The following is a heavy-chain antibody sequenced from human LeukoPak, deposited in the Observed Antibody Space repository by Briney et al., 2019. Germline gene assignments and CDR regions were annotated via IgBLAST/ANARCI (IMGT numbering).Heavy chain of an antibody. CDR2: ISSTSSYI. CDR3: ARVTLTGYYAFDY. J-gene: IGHJ4*02. D-gene: IGHD3-9*01. Sequence: PGGSLRLSCAASGFNFSYSWMSWVRQAPGKGLEWVSSISSTSSYINYADSVKGRFTISRDKAKNSLYLQMNSLRAEDTAVYYCARVTLTGYYAFDYWGQGTLVTVSS. CDR1: GFNFSYSW. V-gene: IGHV3-21*01.